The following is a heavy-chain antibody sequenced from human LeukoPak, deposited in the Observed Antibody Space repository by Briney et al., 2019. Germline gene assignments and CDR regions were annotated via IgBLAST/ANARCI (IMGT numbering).Heavy chain of an antibody. CDR2: IIPIFGTA. CDR3: ARERLAEIGGKAWWFDP. D-gene: IGHD4-23*01. CDR1: GGTFSSYA. Sequence: SVKVSCKASGGTFSSYAISWVRQAPGQGLEWMGGIIPIFGTANYAQKFQGRVTITTDESTSTAYMELSSLRSEDTAVYYCARERLAEIGGKAWWFDPWGQGTLVTVSS. J-gene: IGHJ5*02. V-gene: IGHV1-69*05.